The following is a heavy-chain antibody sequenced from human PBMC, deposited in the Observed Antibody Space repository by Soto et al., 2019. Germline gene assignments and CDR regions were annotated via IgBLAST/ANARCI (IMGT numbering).Heavy chain of an antibody. CDR2: ISYDGSNK. Sequence: TGGSLRLSCAASGFTFSSYGMHWVRQAPGKGLEWVAVISYDGSNKYYADSVKGRFTISRDNSKNTLYLQMNSLRAEDTAVYYCAKDRYSRGWYRSGYFDYWGKGPLVTVP. CDR1: GFTFSSYG. J-gene: IGHJ4*02. D-gene: IGHD6-19*01. V-gene: IGHV3-30*18. CDR3: AKDRYSRGWYRSGYFDY.